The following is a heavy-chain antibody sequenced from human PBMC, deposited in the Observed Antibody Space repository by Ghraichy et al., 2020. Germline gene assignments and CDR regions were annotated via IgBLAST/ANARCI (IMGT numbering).Heavy chain of an antibody. CDR3: ARIACSSTSCLDYYYYGMDV. V-gene: IGHV3-7*01. CDR2: IKQDGSEK. J-gene: IGHJ6*02. Sequence: ETLSLTCAASGFTFSSYWMSWVRQAPGKGLEWVANIKQDGSEKYYVDSVKGRFTISRDNAKNSLYLQMNSLRAEDTAVYYCARIACSSTSCLDYYYYGMDVWGQGTTVTVSS. D-gene: IGHD2-2*01. CDR1: GFTFSSYW.